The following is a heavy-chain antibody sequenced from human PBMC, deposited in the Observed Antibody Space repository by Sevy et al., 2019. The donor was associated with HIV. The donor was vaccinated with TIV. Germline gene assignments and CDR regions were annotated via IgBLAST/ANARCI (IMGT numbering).Heavy chain of an antibody. D-gene: IGHD3-3*01. Sequence: GGSLRLSCAASGFMFSYYAMHWVRQAPGKGLEWVAVISYDGSEKYYADSVKGRFTISRDNAKNTLYLQMNGLRPDDTAVYYCAKHRGIFGLVYYFDSRVQGTLVTVSS. CDR3: AKHRGIFGLVYYFDS. CDR2: ISYDGSEK. J-gene: IGHJ4*02. V-gene: IGHV3-30*18. CDR1: GFMFSYYA.